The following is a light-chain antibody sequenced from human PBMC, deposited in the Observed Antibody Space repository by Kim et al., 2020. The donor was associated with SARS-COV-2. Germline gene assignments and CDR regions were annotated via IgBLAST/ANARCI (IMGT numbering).Light chain of an antibody. CDR2: GAS. CDR3: QQYNTWPIT. V-gene: IGKV3-15*01. CDR1: QSVSSN. Sequence: EIVMTQSPATLSVSPGERATLSCWASQSVSSNLAWYQQKPGQAPRLLIYGASTRATGIPARFSGSGSGTEFTLTISSLQSEDFAVYYCQQYNTWPITFGPGTKVDIK. J-gene: IGKJ3*01.